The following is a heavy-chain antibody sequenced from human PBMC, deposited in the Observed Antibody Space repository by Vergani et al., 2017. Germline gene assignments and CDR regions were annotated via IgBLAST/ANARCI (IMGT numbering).Heavy chain of an antibody. CDR2: INPSGGST. V-gene: IGHV1-46*01. CDR1: GYTFTSYY. D-gene: IGHD2-2*01. CDR3: AGDSRYCSSASCYVGRDWFDP. Sequence: QVQLVQSGAEVKKPGASVKVSCKASGYTFTSYYMHWVRQAPGQGLEWMGIINPSGGSTSYAPKFEGRVTMTRDTSTSTVYIELSSLRSEDTAVYYCAGDSRYCSSASCYVGRDWFDPWGQGTLVTVSS. J-gene: IGHJ5*02.